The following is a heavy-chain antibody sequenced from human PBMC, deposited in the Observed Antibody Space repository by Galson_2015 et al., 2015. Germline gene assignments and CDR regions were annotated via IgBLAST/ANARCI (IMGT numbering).Heavy chain of an antibody. Sequence: SAKDSCKASGYSLNRFGMNWLRQAPGQGLERTGWINTSTGNSTYVQDYRGRFVFSLETSVSTAYLQISILKAEDTDVYYCARDPYHYVSGSYFDESGYWGQGTLVTVSS. V-gene: IGHV7-4-1*02. D-gene: IGHD3-10*01. CDR1: GYSLNRFG. CDR2: INTSTGNS. CDR3: ARDPYHYVSGSYFDESGY. J-gene: IGHJ4*02.